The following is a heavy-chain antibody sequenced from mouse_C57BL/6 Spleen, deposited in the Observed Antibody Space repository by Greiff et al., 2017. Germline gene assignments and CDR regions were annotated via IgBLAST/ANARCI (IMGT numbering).Heavy chain of an antibody. J-gene: IGHJ2*01. V-gene: IGHV1-42*01. CDR2: INPSTGGT. Sequence: VQLQQSGPELVKPGASVKISCKASGYSFTGYYMNWVKQSPEKSLEWIGEINPSTGGTTYNQKFKAKATLTVDKSSSTAYMQLKSLTSEDSAVYYCAREGGSGFDYWGQGTTLTVSS. CDR1: GYSFTGYY. D-gene: IGHD3-1*01. CDR3: AREGGSGFDY.